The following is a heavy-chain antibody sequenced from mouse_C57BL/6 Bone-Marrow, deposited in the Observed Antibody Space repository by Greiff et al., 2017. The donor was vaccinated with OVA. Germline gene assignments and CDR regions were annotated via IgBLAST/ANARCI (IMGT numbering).Heavy chain of an antibody. V-gene: IGHV1-9*01. CDR2: ILPGSGST. D-gene: IGHD2-4*01. J-gene: IGHJ4*01. CDR3: ARGGRLRRSYYYAMDY. CDR1: GYTFTGYW. Sequence: VHLQQSGAELMKPGASVKLSCKATGYTFTGYWIEWVKQRPGHGLEWIGEILPGSGSTNYNEKFKGKATFTADTSSNTAYMQLSSLTTEDSAIYYCARGGRLRRSYYYAMDYWGQGTSVTVSS.